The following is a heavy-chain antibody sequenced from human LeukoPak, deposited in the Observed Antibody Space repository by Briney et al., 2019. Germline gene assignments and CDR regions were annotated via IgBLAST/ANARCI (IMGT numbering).Heavy chain of an antibody. D-gene: IGHD2-8*01. CDR1: GYGFSDYY. J-gene: IGHJ4*02. Sequence: APVKVSCKASGYGFSDYYMHWVRQAPGQGLEWMGWINPNSGDTNYAQNFRGRVTMTRDTSISTAYMELTRLRSDDTALYYCARRDANGYSMCDYWGQGTLVTVSS. V-gene: IGHV1-2*02. CDR3: ARRDANGYSMCDY. CDR2: INPNSGDT.